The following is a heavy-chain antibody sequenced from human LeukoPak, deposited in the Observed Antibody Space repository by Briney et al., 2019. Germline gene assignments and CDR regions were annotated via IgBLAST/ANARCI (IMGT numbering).Heavy chain of an antibody. V-gene: IGHV3-66*01. J-gene: IGHJ4*02. CDR1: GLTVSSDY. CDR2: IYAGGST. CDR3: ARALEPGPYFDY. Sequence: GGSLRLSCAAYGLTVSSDYMSWVRQAPGKGLEWVSVIYAGGSTYDADSVKGRFTISRDNSKNTLYLQMNSLRVEDTAVYYCARALEPGPYFDYWGQGTLVTVSS. D-gene: IGHD1-14*01.